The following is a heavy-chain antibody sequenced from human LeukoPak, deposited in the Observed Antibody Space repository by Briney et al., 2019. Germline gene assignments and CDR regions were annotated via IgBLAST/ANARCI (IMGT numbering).Heavy chain of an antibody. Sequence: PSETLSLTCTVSGASVSSGGYYWSWLRRPPGKGLGWIGYIYYSGSTNYNPSLKSRVTISVDTSKNQFSLKVSSVTAADTAVYYCARRGGSGRSFDYWGQGTLVTVSS. CDR2: IYYSGST. J-gene: IGHJ4*02. CDR1: GASVSSGGYY. D-gene: IGHD3-10*01. V-gene: IGHV4-61*08. CDR3: ARRGGSGRSFDY.